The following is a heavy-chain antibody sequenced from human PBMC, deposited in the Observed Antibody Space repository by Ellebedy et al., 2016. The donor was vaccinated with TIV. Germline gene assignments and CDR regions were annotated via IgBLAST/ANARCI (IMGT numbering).Heavy chain of an antibody. CDR1: GGSVSSTRYY. J-gene: IGHJ4*02. CDR2: VYYSGSP. CDR3: ARTDPWQPIDD. Sequence: MPSETLSLTCSVSGGSVSSTRYYWAWIRQPPGKGLEYIGSVYYSGSPYYNPSFKIRVTLSADTSKNQFSLNLRTATAADTAVYYCARTDPWQPIDDWGQGILVSVSS. D-gene: IGHD2-21*02. V-gene: IGHV4-39*01.